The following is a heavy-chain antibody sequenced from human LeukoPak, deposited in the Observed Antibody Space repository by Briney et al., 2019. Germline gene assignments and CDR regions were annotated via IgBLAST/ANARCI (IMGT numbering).Heavy chain of an antibody. D-gene: IGHD6-13*01. CDR3: AKVPYSSSWYGSDY. V-gene: IGHV3-23*01. J-gene: IGHJ4*02. CDR2: ISGSGGST. CDR1: GFTFSSYA. Sequence: GGSLRLSCAASGFTFSSYAMSWVRQAPGKGLKWVSAISGSGGSTYYADSVKGRFTISRDNSKNTLYLQMNSLRAEDTAVYYCAKVPYSSSWYGSDYWGQGTLVTVSS.